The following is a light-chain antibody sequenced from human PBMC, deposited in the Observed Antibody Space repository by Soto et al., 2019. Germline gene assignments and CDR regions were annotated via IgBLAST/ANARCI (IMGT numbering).Light chain of an antibody. CDR1: QTITRN. V-gene: IGKV1-39*01. CDR2: AAS. CDR3: QQSDSIPIT. J-gene: IGKJ5*01. Sequence: DIQMTQSPSSLSASVGDRVSIPCRASQTITRNLNWYQQKPATAPKLLIYAASTLQSGVPSRFSGSGSGTDFPLAISSLHPEDFATYYCQQSDSIPITFGQGTRLEIK.